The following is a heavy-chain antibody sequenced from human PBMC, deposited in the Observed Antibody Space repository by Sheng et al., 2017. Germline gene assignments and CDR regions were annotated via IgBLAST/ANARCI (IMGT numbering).Heavy chain of an antibody. J-gene: IGHJ6*02. CDR3: ARGGSSVDV. Sequence: EVQLVDSGGGLVQPGGSLRLSCAASGFSLSSYEMTWVRQAPGKGLEWVSYISGSGITMSYADSVEGRFTISRDNAKNSLYLQMNSLRAEDTAVYYCARGGSSVDVWGQG. CDR2: ISGSGITM. V-gene: IGHV3-48*03. CDR1: GFSLSSYE. D-gene: IGHD2-15*01.